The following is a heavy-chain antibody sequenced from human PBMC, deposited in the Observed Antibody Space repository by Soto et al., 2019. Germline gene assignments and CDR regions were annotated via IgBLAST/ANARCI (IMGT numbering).Heavy chain of an antibody. J-gene: IGHJ4*02. CDR1: GFTFSSYS. Sequence: GGSLRLSCAASGFTFSSYSMNWVRQAPGKGLEWVSAISSSGGSTYYADSVKGRFTISRDNSKNTLYLQMNSLRAEDTAVYYCAKAVRYSSGDYGYWGQGTLVTAPQ. CDR2: ISSSGGST. CDR3: AKAVRYSSGDYGY. D-gene: IGHD6-19*01. V-gene: IGHV3-23*01.